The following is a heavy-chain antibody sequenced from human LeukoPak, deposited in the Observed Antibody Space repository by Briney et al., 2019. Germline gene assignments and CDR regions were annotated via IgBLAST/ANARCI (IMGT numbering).Heavy chain of an antibody. J-gene: IGHJ6*02. Sequence: SETLSLTCSVSGGSISSDYWAWIRQPPGKGLEWIGYMYYTGSTNYNPSLKSRVTISLATSKNQFSLKLSSVTAADTAVYYCARVSVVYGMDVWGRGTTVTVSS. V-gene: IGHV4-59*01. CDR1: GGSISSDY. CDR2: MYYTGST. CDR3: ARVSVVYGMDV.